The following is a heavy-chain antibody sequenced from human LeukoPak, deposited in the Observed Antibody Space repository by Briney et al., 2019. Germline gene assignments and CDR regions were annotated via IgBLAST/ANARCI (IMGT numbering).Heavy chain of an antibody. CDR1: GYTFTAYY. J-gene: IGHJ4*02. D-gene: IGHD3-22*01. CDR3: ARSYYGESESSAGTDY. CDR2: LNPHSGGA. Sequence: ASVKVSCKASGYTFTAYYIYWVRQAPGQGLESMGWLNPHSGGATYAQKFQGRVTMTRDTSTNTAYMELTRLKVDDTAVYFCARSYYGESESSAGTDYWGQVTLVTVSS. V-gene: IGHV1-2*02.